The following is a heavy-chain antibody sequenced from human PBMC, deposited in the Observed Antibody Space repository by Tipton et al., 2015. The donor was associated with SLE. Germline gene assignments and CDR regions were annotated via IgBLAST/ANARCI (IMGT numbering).Heavy chain of an antibody. CDR3: TREGVFSISPFFDY. Sequence: QLVQSGGGLVQPGRSLRLSCTASGFTFGDYAMSWFRQAPGKGLEWVGFIRSQAYGGTTEYAASVIGRFTISRDDSKSIAYLQMNSLKTEDTAVYYCTREGVFSISPFFDYWGQGTLVTVSS. CDR2: IRSQAYGGTT. CDR1: GFTFGDYA. V-gene: IGHV3-49*03. J-gene: IGHJ4*02. D-gene: IGHD3-3*02.